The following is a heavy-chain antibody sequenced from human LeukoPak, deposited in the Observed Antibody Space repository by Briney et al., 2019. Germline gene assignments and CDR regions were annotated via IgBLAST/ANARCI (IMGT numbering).Heavy chain of an antibody. J-gene: IGHJ6*02. D-gene: IGHD5-24*01. CDR1: GFTFSSYD. V-gene: IGHV3-13*01. CDR2: IGTAGDT. Sequence: GGSLRLSCAASGFTFSSYDMHWVRQATGKGLEWVSAIGTAGDTYYPGSVKGRFTISRDNAKNSLYLQMNSLRAEDTAVYYCAREVWDGYNLYYYYGMDVWGQGTTVTVSS. CDR3: AREVWDGYNLYYYYGMDV.